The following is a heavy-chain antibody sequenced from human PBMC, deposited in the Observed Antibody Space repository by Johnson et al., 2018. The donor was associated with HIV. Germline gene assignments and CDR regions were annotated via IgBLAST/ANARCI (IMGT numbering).Heavy chain of an antibody. Sequence: VQLVESGGGVVHPGGSLRLPCATSGFTFSNYGMHWVRQAPGKGLEWVAFIRFDGSSNYSTDSVKGRFTLSRDNSQNTLYLQMNSLRAEDTAVYYCARDRCSSSSCPAFGAFDIWGQGTMVTISS. CDR3: ARDRCSSSSCPAFGAFDI. D-gene: IGHD2-15*01. CDR2: IRFDGSSN. V-gene: IGHV3-30*02. CDR1: GFTFSNYG. J-gene: IGHJ3*02.